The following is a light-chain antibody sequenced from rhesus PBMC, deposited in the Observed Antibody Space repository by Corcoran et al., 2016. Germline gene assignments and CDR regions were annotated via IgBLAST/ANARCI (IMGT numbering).Light chain of an antibody. Sequence: DIQMTQSPSSLSASVGDRVTITCRASQGSSNGLAWYQQKPGKAPRLLNYRASNLETGGPSRFSGSGSGTDFTLTISRLQPEDIATYYCQQHDNSRPSFGQGTKVKIK. CDR1: QGSSNG. CDR3: QQHDNSRPS. CDR2: RAS. J-gene: IGKJ2*01. V-gene: IGKV1-69*01.